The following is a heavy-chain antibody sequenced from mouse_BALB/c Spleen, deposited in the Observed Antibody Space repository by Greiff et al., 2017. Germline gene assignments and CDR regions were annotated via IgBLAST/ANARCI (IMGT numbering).Heavy chain of an antibody. J-gene: IGHJ4*01. Sequence: VQLQQSGAELARPGASVKLSCKASGYTFTSYWMQWVKQRPGQGLEWIGAIYPGDGDTRYTQKFKGKATLTADKSSSTAYMQLSSLASEDSAVYYCAYGNSSLYAMDYWGQGTSVTVSS. CDR1: GYTFTSYW. CDR3: AYGNSSLYAMDY. D-gene: IGHD2-1*01. CDR2: IYPGDGDT. V-gene: IGHV1-87*01.